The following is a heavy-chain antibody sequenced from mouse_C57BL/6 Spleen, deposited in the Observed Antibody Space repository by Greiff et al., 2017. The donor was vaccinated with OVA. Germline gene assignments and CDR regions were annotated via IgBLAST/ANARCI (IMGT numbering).Heavy chain of an antibody. Sequence: EVQLQQSGPVLARPGASVKMSCKTSGYTFTSYWMHWVKQRPGQGLEWIGAIYPGNSDTSYNQKFKGKAKLTAVTSASTAYMELSSLTNEDSAVYYCTREAVVSSYWYFDVWGTGTTVTVSS. CDR1: GYTFTSYW. CDR3: TREAVVSSYWYFDV. J-gene: IGHJ1*03. CDR2: IYPGNSDT. D-gene: IGHD1-1*01. V-gene: IGHV1-5*01.